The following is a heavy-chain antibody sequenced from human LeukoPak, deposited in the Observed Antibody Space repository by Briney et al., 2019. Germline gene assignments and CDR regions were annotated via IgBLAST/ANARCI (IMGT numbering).Heavy chain of an antibody. CDR3: ARAARGYCSCTSCFRFDY. V-gene: IGHV3-11*04. D-gene: IGHD2-2*01. CDR2: ISSSGSTI. J-gene: IGHJ4*02. Sequence: GGSLRLSCAASGFTFSDYYMSWIRQAPGKGLEWVSYISSSGSTIYYADSVKGRFTISRDNAKNSLYLQMNSLRAEDTAVYYCARAARGYCSCTSCFRFDYWGQGTLVTVSS. CDR1: GFTFSDYY.